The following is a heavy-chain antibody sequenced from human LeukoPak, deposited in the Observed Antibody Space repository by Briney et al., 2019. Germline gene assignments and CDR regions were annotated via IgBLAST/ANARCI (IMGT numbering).Heavy chain of an antibody. Sequence: GGSLRLSCAASGFTFSSYEMNWVRQAPGKGLEWVSYISSSGSTIYYADSVKGRFAISRDNAKNSLYLQMNSLRAEDTAVYYCASGGYSGSYRGNYWGQGTLVTVSS. CDR1: GFTFSSYE. CDR2: ISSSGSTI. D-gene: IGHD1-26*01. J-gene: IGHJ4*02. V-gene: IGHV3-48*03. CDR3: ASGGYSGSYRGNY.